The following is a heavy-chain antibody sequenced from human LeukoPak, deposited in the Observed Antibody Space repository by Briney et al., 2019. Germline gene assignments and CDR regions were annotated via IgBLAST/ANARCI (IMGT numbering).Heavy chain of an antibody. CDR1: GFSFSSFW. CDR3: GRDLNYNQIDY. J-gene: IGHJ4*02. Sequence: PGGSLRLSCAVSGFSFSSFWMNWVREAPGKGLVWASHIKTDGSITNYAESVKGRFTISRDNARNTLYLQMNSLRAEDTAVYYCGRDLNYNQIDYWGQGTLVTVSS. D-gene: IGHD4-11*01. V-gene: IGHV3-74*01. CDR2: IKTDGSIT.